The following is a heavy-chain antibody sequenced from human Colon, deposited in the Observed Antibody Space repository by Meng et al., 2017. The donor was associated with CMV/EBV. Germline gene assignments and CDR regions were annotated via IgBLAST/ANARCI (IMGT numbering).Heavy chain of an antibody. Sequence: GGSLRLSCAASGFTFDDYTMNWVRHAPGKGLEWVAVVSWDGGSTRYAESVRGRFTISRDNSKNLLVLQLNSLRSDDSASYYCAKGTAATTVPDFDSWGQGTLVTVSS. CDR1: GFTFDDYT. CDR3: AKGTAATTVPDFDS. V-gene: IGHV3-43*01. J-gene: IGHJ4*02. CDR2: VSWDGGST. D-gene: IGHD4-17*01.